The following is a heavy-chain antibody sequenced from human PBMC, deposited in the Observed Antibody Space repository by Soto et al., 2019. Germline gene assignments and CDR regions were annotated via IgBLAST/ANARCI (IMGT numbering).Heavy chain of an antibody. J-gene: IGHJ5*02. CDR1: GRSLSGNY. Sequence: ETLSLTCSVYGRSLSGNYCNWLRQPPGKGLERIGEINHSGNTNYNPSLRSRVTISIDTSKNQLSLTLRSVSAADTAVYYCASGRCEFDVWAQGNPVTVSS. CDR2: INHSGNT. CDR3: ASGRCEFDV. V-gene: IGHV4-34*01. D-gene: IGHD4-17*01.